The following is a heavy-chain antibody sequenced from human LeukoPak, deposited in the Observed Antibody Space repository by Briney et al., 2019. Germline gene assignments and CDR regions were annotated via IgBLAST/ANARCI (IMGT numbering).Heavy chain of an antibody. Sequence: GGSVKVSCKASGYTFTGYYMHWVRQAPGQGLEWMGGIIPIVGAANYAQKFQGRVTITADESTSSAYMRLSSLRSADTAVYYCARCYRRSGDYYYYMDVWGKGTTVTVSS. CDR3: ARCYRRSGDYYYYMDV. D-gene: IGHD5-18*01. CDR2: IIPIVGAA. V-gene: IGHV1-69*13. CDR1: GYTFTGYY. J-gene: IGHJ6*03.